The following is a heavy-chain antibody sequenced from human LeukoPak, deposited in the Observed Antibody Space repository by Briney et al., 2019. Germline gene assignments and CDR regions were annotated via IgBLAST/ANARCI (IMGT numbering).Heavy chain of an antibody. D-gene: IGHD3-16*01. J-gene: IGHJ4*02. V-gene: IGHV4-39*01. CDR2: IYYSGST. CDR1: GGSISSSSYY. Sequence: PSETLSLTRTVSGGSISSSSYYWGWIRQPPGKGLEWIGSIYYSGSTYYNPSLKSRVTISVDTSKNQFSLKLSSVTAADTAVYYCARLSGTEDDYDGGWGQGTLVTVSS. CDR3: ARLSGTEDDYDGG.